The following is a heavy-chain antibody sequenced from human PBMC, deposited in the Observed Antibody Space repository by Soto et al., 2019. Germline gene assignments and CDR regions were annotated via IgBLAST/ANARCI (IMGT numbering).Heavy chain of an antibody. Sequence: GASVKVSCKASGYTFTIYGISWVLQAPVQGLEWMGWISAYNGNTNYAQKLQGRVTMTTDTSTSTAYMELRSLRSDDTAVYYCARIVGAYDAFDIWGQGTMVTVSS. CDR2: ISAYNGNT. J-gene: IGHJ3*02. CDR1: GYTFTIYG. V-gene: IGHV1-18*04. CDR3: ARIVGAYDAFDI. D-gene: IGHD1-26*01.